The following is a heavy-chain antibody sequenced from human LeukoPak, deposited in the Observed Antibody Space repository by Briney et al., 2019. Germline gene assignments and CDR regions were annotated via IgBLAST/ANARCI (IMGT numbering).Heavy chain of an antibody. CDR3: ARDHPVAAIAFDI. Sequence: GASVNVSCKASVYTFTGYYMHWVRQAPGQGLEWMGWINPNSGGTNYAQKFQGRVTMTRDTSISTAYMELSRLRSDDTAVYYCARDHPVAAIAFDIWGQGTMVTVSS. D-gene: IGHD2-15*01. V-gene: IGHV1-2*02. CDR2: INPNSGGT. J-gene: IGHJ3*02. CDR1: VYTFTGYY.